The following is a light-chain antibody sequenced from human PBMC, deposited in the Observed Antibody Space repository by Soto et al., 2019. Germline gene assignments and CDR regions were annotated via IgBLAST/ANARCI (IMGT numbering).Light chain of an antibody. CDR3: QQYDDYPWT. V-gene: IGKV1-5*01. J-gene: IGKJ1*01. Sequence: DIHMTQSPSSLSASVGDTVTITCRASQNIDMYLNWYQQKPGKAPRLLISGASNLESGVPSRFSGSGSGTEFTLTISSLQPDDFATYYCQQYDDYPWTFGQGTKVDIK. CDR2: GAS. CDR1: QNIDMY.